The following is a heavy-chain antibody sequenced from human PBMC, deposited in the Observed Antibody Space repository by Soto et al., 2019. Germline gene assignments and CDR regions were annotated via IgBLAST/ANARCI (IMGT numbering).Heavy chain of an antibody. CDR2: MNPSSGNK. Sequence: QVQLVQSGAEVKKPGASVKVSCKASGYTFTSYDINWVRQAAGQGLEWLGWMNPSSGNKAYAQNFQGRVTMTRNTSISTAYLELTSLTSEDTAAYYCASGGVSRGAFDIWGRGTLVTVTS. CDR1: GYTFTSYD. J-gene: IGHJ3*02. D-gene: IGHD3-10*01. V-gene: IGHV1-8*01. CDR3: ASGGVSRGAFDI.